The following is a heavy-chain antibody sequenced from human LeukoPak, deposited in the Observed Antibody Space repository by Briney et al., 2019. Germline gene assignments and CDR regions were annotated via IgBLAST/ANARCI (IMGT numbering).Heavy chain of an antibody. J-gene: IGHJ4*02. V-gene: IGHV4-61*01. CDR2: IYYSGST. CDR1: GGSISSSSYY. Sequence: SETLSLTCTVSGGSISSSSYYWSWIRQPPGKGLEWIGYIYYSGSTNYNPSLKSRVTISVDTSKNQFSLKLSSVTAADTAVYYCARERSYGFFDYWGQGTLVTVSS. D-gene: IGHD5-18*01. CDR3: ARERSYGFFDY.